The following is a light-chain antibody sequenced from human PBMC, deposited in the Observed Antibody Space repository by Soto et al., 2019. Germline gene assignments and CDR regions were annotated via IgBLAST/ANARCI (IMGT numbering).Light chain of an antibody. V-gene: IGLV1-40*01. CDR3: QSYDSSLTTFV. Sequence: QSVLTQPPSVSGAPGQRVTISCTGSSSNIGAGYDVHWYQQLPGTAPKLLIYGNSNRPSGVPDRFSGSKSGTSASLAITGLQHEDEDDYYCQSYDSSLTTFVFGTGTKVTVL. J-gene: IGLJ1*01. CDR1: SSNIGAGYD. CDR2: GNS.